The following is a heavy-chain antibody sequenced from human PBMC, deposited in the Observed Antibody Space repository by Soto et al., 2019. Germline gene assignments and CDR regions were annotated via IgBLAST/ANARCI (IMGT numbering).Heavy chain of an antibody. D-gene: IGHD6-13*01. CDR2: ISYDGSNK. Sequence: GGSLRLSCAASGFTFSSYAMHWVRQAPGKGLEWVAVISYDGSNKYYADSVKGRFTISRDNSKNTLYLQMNSLRAEDTAVYYCARGPAVKYSSSFFSAYYYGMDFWGQGTTVNVSS. CDR3: ARGPAVKYSSSFFSAYYYGMDF. V-gene: IGHV3-30-3*01. J-gene: IGHJ6*02. CDR1: GFTFSSYA.